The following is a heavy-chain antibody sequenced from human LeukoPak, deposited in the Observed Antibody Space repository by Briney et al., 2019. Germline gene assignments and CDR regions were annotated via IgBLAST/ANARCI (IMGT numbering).Heavy chain of an antibody. J-gene: IGHJ4*02. CDR2: IKSKTDGGTT. V-gene: IGHV3-15*01. Sequence: GGSLRLSCAASGFTFTNAWMSWVRQAPGKGLEWVGRIKSKTDGGTTDYVAPVKGRFTISRDDSKNTLYLQMNSLKTEDTAVYYCTTDVRAAAGPSSLDYWGQGTLVTVSS. D-gene: IGHD6-13*01. CDR1: GFTFTNAW. CDR3: TTDVRAAAGPSSLDY.